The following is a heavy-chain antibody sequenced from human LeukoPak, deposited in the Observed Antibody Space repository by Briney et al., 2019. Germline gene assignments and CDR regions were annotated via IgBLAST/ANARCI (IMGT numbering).Heavy chain of an antibody. CDR1: GFTFSDYY. J-gene: IGHJ4*02. CDR2: ISSSGSTI. D-gene: IGHD4-17*01. V-gene: IGHV3-11*04. CDR3: ATQHYGLFDY. Sequence: GGSLRLSCAASGFTFSDYYMSWIRQAPGKGLEWVSYISSSGSTIYYADSVRGRFTISRDNTKNSLYLQMSSLRAEDTAVYYCATQHYGLFDYWGQGTLVTVSS.